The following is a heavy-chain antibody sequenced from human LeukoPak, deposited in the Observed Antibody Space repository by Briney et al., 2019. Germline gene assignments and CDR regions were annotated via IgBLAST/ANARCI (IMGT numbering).Heavy chain of an antibody. V-gene: IGHV1-69*13. CDR3: AVSEKGITMVRGVPFDY. D-gene: IGHD3-10*01. J-gene: IGHJ4*02. CDR2: IIPIFGTA. CDR1: GYTFTDYY. Sequence: ASVKVSCKASGYTFTDYYMHWVRQAPGQGLEWMGGIIPIFGTANYAQKFQGRVTITADESTSTAYMELSSLRSEDTAVYYCAVSEKGITMVRGVPFDYWGQGTLVTVSS.